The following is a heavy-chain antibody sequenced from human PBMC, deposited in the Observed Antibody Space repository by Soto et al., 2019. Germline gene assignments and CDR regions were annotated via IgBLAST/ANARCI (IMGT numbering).Heavy chain of an antibody. J-gene: IGHJ6*02. CDR3: AVYYSLIFGVVRASYYYYGMDV. V-gene: IGHV1-58*01. CDR1: GFTFTSSA. CDR2: IVVGSGNT. Sequence: SVKVSCKASGFTFTSSAVQWVRQARGQRLEWIGWIVVGSGNTNYAQKFQERVTITRDMSTSTAYMELSSLRSEDTAVYYCAVYYSLIFGVVRASYYYYGMDVWGQGTTVTVSS. D-gene: IGHD3-3*01.